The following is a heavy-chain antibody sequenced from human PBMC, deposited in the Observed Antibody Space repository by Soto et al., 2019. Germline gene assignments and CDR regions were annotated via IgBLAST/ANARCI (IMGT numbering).Heavy chain of an antibody. J-gene: IGHJ4*02. D-gene: IGHD6-19*01. Sequence: EVQLVESGGGLVQPGGSLRLSCTASGFTFSSYWMTWVRQAPGKGLEWVANIYPGGSEKYYVASVKGRFTLSRDNTRNSLSLQMNSLRAEDTAVYFCARDRGSGLYRAGSDYWGQGTQVTVSS. V-gene: IGHV3-7*01. CDR2: IYPGGSEK. CDR3: ARDRGSGLYRAGSDY. CDR1: GFTFSSYW.